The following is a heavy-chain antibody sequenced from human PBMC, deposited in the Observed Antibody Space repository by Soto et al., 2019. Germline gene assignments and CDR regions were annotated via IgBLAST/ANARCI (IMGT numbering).Heavy chain of an antibody. CDR1: GGSISRYY. CDR3: ARDSDDYYYYYMDV. J-gene: IGHJ6*03. Sequence: ASETLSLTCTGSGGSISRYYWSWIRQPPGKGLEWIGYIYYSGSTNYKPSHKSRVTISVDTSKNQFSLKLSSVTAADTAVYYCARDSDDYYYYYMDVWGKGTTVTVSS. CDR2: IYYSGST. V-gene: IGHV4-59*01.